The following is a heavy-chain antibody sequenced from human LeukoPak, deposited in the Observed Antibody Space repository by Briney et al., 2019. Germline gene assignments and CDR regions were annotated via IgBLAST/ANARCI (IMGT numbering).Heavy chain of an antibody. CDR1: GGSISSSSYY. D-gene: IGHD3-16*01. CDR2: IYYSGST. J-gene: IGHJ6*02. V-gene: IGHV4-39*01. CDR3: ARTRTGYVGVYYGMDV. Sequence: SETLSLTCTVSGGSISSSSYYWGWIRQPPGKGLEWIGSIYYSGSTYYNPSLKSRVTISVDTSKNQFSLKLSSVTAADTAVYYCARTRTGYVGVYYGMDVWGQGTTVTVS.